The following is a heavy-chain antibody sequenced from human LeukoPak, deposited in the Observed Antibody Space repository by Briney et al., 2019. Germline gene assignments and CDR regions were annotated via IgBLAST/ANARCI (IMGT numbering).Heavy chain of an antibody. CDR2: ITSSSSYI. D-gene: IGHD2-8*01. V-gene: IGHV3-21*01. J-gene: IGHJ4*02. Sequence: PGGSLRLSCAACGFTFSSYSMNGLRQAPGKGLEWVSSITSSSSYIYYADSVKGRFTISRDNAKNSLYLQMNSLRAEDTAVYYCARAPLTNEDYWGQGTLVTVSS. CDR1: GFTFSSYS. CDR3: ARAPLTNEDY.